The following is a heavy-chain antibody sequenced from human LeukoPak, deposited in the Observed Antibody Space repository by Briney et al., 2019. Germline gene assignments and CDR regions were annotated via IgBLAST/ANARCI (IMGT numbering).Heavy chain of an antibody. J-gene: IGHJ4*02. CDR2: ISGSGGST. CDR1: RFTFSSYA. D-gene: IGHD5-24*01. Sequence: PGGSLRLSPVASRFTFSSYAMSWVRQAPGTGLEWVSAISGSGGSTYYADHVKSRFTIYRDNAKNSLYLQINSLRDEDTAVYSCARDGVRDGLYFDRWGQGTLVTVSS. CDR3: ARDGVRDGLYFDR. V-gene: IGHV3-23*01.